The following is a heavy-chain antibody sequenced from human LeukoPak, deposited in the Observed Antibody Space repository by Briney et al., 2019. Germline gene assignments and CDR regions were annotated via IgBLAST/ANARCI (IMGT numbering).Heavy chain of an antibody. J-gene: IGHJ4*02. Sequence: ASVKVSCKASGGIFTTNSISWVRQAPGQGLEWMGWISVYNGNTNYAQKFQGRVTMTTDTSMSTAYMELRSLRSDDTAVYYCARVYGDRTYYFDYWGQGTLVTVSS. CDR1: GGIFTTNS. CDR3: ARVYGDRTYYFDY. V-gene: IGHV1-18*04. D-gene: IGHD4-17*01. CDR2: ISVYNGNT.